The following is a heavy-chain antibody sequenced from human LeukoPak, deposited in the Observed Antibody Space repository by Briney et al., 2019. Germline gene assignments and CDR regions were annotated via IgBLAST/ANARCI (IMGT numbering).Heavy chain of an antibody. D-gene: IGHD6-6*01. CDR1: GGSISSYY. V-gene: IGHV4-59*01. CDR3: ARRADRSSSRPLVY. Sequence: SETLSLTCTVSGGSISSYYWSWIRQPPGKGLEWIGYIYYSGSTNYNPSLKSRVTIPVDTSKNQFSLKVSSVTAADTAVYYCARRADRSSSRPLVYWGQGTLVTVSS. CDR2: IYYSGST. J-gene: IGHJ4*02.